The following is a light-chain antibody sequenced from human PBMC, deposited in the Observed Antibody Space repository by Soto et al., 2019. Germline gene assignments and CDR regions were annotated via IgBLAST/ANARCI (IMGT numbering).Light chain of an antibody. V-gene: IGLV2-8*01. CDR1: SSDVGIYNY. J-gene: IGLJ3*02. CDR2: EVH. CDR3: SSHAGTKNVV. Sequence: QSALTQPPSASGSPGQSVTISCTGASSDVGIYNYVSWYQQHPGKAPKLMIYEVHKRPSGVPDRFSGSKSGNTASLTVSGLQAEDEADYFCSSHAGTKNVVFGGGTQLTVL.